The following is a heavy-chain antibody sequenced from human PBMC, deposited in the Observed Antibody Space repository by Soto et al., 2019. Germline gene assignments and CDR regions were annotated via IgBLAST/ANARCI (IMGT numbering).Heavy chain of an antibody. D-gene: IGHD4-17*01. V-gene: IGHV3-30-3*01. CDR3: ARDRDYGDYTHLDY. CDR2: ISYDGSNK. J-gene: IGHJ4*02. Sequence: QVQLVESGGGVVQPGRSLRLSCAASGFTFSSYAMHWVRQAPGKGLEWVAVISYDGSNKYYADSVKGRFTISRDNSKNTLYLQMNSLRAEDTAVYYCARDRDYGDYTHLDYWGQGTLVTVSS. CDR1: GFTFSSYA.